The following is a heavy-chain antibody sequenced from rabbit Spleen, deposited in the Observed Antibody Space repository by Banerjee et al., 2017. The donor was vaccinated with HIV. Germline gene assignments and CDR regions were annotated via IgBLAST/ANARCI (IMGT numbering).Heavy chain of an antibody. D-gene: IGHD3-1*01. V-gene: IGHV1S40*01. CDR2: IYGGSSGST. CDR1: GVSFSSGYD. J-gene: IGHJ3*01. Sequence: QQLVESGGGLVKPGASLTLTCKASGVSFSSGYDMCWVRQAPGKGLEWIACIYGGSSGSTYYASWAKGRFTISKTSSTTVTLQMTSLTVADTATHFCARADGSDDMLDLWGPGTLVTVS. CDR3: ARADGSDDMLDL.